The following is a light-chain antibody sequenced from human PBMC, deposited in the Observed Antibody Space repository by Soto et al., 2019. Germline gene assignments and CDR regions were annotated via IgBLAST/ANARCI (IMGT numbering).Light chain of an antibody. CDR1: SSDVGGYNY. J-gene: IGLJ1*01. CDR2: DVS. V-gene: IGLV2-14*01. CDR3: SSYTSSSTLV. Sequence: QSALTQPASVSGSPGQSITISCTGTSSDVGGYNYVSWYQQHPGKAPKLMIYDVSNRPSGVSNRFSGSKSGNTASLTISVLQAEDEADYYCSSYTSSSTLVFGTGTKVT.